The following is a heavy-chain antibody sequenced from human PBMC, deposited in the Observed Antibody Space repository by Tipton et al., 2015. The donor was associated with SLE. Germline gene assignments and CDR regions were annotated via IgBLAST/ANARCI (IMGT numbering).Heavy chain of an antibody. CDR2: IWYDGSNK. Sequence: SLRLSCAASGFIFSTYGMHWVRQAPGKGLEWVAVIWYDGSNKYYGDSVKGRFTISRDNSKNTLYLQMNSLRAEDTAVYYCAKDGLDILAGDYEGGDYYYYMDVWGKGTTVTVSS. CDR3: AKDGLDILAGDYEGGDYYYYMDV. V-gene: IGHV3-33*06. J-gene: IGHJ6*03. CDR1: GFIFSTYG. D-gene: IGHD3-9*01.